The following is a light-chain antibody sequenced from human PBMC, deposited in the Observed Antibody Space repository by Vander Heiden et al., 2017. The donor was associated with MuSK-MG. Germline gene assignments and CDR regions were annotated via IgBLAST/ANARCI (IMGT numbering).Light chain of an antibody. CDR1: QSLLHSDGKTY. CDR3: RQGIHLLS. Sequence: DIVMTQTPVSLSVTPGQPASISCKSSQSLLHSDGKTYLYWYLQKPGQSPQLLIYEVSSRCYRLPDRFSGSGSGTDFTLKSSRAEAEDVGVYYGRQGIHLLSFGQGTKLEIK. J-gene: IGKJ2*01. V-gene: IGKV2-29*01. CDR2: EVS.